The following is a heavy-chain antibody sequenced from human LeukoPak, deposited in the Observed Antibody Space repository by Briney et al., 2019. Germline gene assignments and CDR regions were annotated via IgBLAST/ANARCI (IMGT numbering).Heavy chain of an antibody. CDR1: GYTFTSYG. Sequence: ASVKVSCKASGYTFTSYGISWVRQAPGQGLEWMGWISAYNGNTNYAQKLQGRVTMTTDTSTSTAYVELRSLRSDDTAVYYCARDTGGNSGSYFYYYHYMDVWGKGTTVTVSS. D-gene: IGHD1-26*01. CDR3: ARDTGGNSGSYFYYYHYMDV. CDR2: ISAYNGNT. V-gene: IGHV1-18*01. J-gene: IGHJ6*03.